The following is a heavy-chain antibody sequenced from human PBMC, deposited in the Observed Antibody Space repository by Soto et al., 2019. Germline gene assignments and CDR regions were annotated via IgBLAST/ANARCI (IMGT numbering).Heavy chain of an antibody. D-gene: IGHD3-22*01. J-gene: IGHJ4*02. CDR1: GFTFSYYA. Sequence: QVPRVESGGGVVQPGRSLSLSCAASGFTFSYYAMHWVRQAPGKGLEWVALISYSGSNKYYADSVKGRFTISRDNSENTLYLQMNSLGTEDTAVYYCARTPETSGYYYYFDYWGQGILVTVS. CDR2: ISYSGSNK. CDR3: ARTPETSGYYYYFDY. V-gene: IGHV3-30-3*01.